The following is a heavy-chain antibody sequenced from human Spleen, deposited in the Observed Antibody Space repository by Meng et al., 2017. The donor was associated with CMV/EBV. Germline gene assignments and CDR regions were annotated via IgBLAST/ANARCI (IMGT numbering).Heavy chain of an antibody. D-gene: IGHD2-15*01. CDR1: GYSFTGYS. CDR2: INPNSGDT. Sequence: ASVKVSCKASGYSFTGYSIHWMRQAPGQGLEWLAWINPNSGDTKYAQNFQGRVTVTGDTSISTVYLDLSSLRSDDTALYYCAGDGFGGLTDAFDIWGQGTMVTVSS. CDR3: AGDGFGGLTDAFDI. J-gene: IGHJ3*02. V-gene: IGHV1-2*02.